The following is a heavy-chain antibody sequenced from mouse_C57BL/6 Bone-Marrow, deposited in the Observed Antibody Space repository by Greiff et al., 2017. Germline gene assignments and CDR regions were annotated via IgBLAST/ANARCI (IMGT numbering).Heavy chain of an antibody. CDR3: ARSYYYGSSLYYYAMDY. D-gene: IGHD1-1*01. J-gene: IGHJ4*01. V-gene: IGHV1-19*01. CDR1: GYTFTDYY. CDR2: INPYNGGT. Sequence: QLQQSGPVLVKPGASVKMSCKASGYTFTDYYLNWVKQSHGKSLEWIGVINPYNGGTRYNQKFKGTATLTVDKSSSTADMERNSLTSEDSAVDYCARSYYYGSSLYYYAMDYWGQGTSVTVSS.